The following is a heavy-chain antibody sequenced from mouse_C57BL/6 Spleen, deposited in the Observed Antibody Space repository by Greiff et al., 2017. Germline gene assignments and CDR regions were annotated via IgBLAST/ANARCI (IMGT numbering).Heavy chain of an antibody. J-gene: IGHJ1*03. V-gene: IGHV5-4*01. CDR1: GFTFSSYA. D-gene: IGHD1-1*01. Sequence: EVQGVESGGGLVKPGGSLKLSCAASGFTFSSYAMSWVRQTPEKRLEWVATISDGGSYTYYPDNVKGRFTISRDNAKNNLYLQMSHLKSEDTAMYYCARETLHYYGSSHWYFDVWGTGTTVTVSS. CDR2: ISDGGSYT. CDR3: ARETLHYYGSSHWYFDV.